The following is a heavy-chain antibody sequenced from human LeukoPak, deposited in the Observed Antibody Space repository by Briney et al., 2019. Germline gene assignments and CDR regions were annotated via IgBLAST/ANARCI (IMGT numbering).Heavy chain of an antibody. CDR1: GFTVSSNY. CDR2: IYSGGST. Sequence: PGGALRLACAASGFTVSSNYMSWVRQAPGKGLEWVSVIYSGGSTYYADSVKGRFTISRDNSKNTLYLQMNSLRAEDTAVYFCARDSTWLLDYWGQGTLITVSS. V-gene: IGHV3-53*01. D-gene: IGHD6-19*01. J-gene: IGHJ4*02. CDR3: ARDSTWLLDY.